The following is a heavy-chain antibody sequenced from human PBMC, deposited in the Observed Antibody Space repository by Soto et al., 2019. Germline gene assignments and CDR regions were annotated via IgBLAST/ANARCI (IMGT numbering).Heavy chain of an antibody. CDR2: IYPGDSDT. D-gene: IGHD5-18*01. Sequence: SLKISCRAAGYSFTSYWIVCVRPLPAKVLDCMGIIYPGDSDTRYSPSFQGQVTISADKSISTAYLQWSSLKASDTAMYYCARLNGYSYDLRSYYYYYYMDVWGKGTTVTVSS. CDR1: GYSFTSYW. J-gene: IGHJ6*03. CDR3: ARLNGYSYDLRSYYYYYYMDV. V-gene: IGHV5-51*01.